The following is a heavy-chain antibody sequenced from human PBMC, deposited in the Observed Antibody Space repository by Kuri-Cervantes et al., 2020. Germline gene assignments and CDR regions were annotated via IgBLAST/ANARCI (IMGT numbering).Heavy chain of an antibody. Sequence: ASVKVSCKASGYTFTSYYMHWVRQAPGQGLEWMGIINPSGGSTSYAQKFQGRVTMTRDTSTSTVYMELSSLRAEDTAVYYCARVSGYILRDYGMDVWGQGTTVTVSS. J-gene: IGHJ6*02. CDR1: GYTFTSYY. V-gene: IGHV1-46*01. CDR3: ARVSGYILRDYGMDV. D-gene: IGHD1-1*01. CDR2: INPSGGST.